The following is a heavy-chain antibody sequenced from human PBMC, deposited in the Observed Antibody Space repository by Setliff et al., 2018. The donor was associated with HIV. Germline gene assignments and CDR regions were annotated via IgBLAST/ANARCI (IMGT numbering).Heavy chain of an antibody. CDR2: ISGSGDST. Sequence: GGSLRLSCAASGFIFSSYAMYWVRQAPGKGLEWVSGISGSGDSTFYAHSMKGRFTISRDNSRDTLYLEMNNLRAEDTALYYCAKDYTPTFWEYNWFDVWGQGTQVTSPQ. V-gene: IGHV3-23*01. CDR1: GFIFSSYA. D-gene: IGHD3-16*01. CDR3: AKDYTPTFWEYNWFDV. J-gene: IGHJ5*02.